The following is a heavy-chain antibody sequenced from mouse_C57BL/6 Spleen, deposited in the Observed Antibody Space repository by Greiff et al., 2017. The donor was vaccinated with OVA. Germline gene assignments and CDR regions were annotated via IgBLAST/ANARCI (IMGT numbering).Heavy chain of an antibody. CDR3: ARERYGNYEDY. CDR2: IDPSDSET. D-gene: IGHD2-1*01. Sequence: VQLKQPGAELVRPGSSVKLSCKASGYTFTSYWMHWVKQRPIQGLEWIGNIDPSDSETHYNQKFKDKATLTVDKSSSTAYMQLSSLTSEDSAVYYCARERYGNYEDYWGQGTTLTVSS. CDR1: GYTFTSYW. V-gene: IGHV1-52*01. J-gene: IGHJ2*01.